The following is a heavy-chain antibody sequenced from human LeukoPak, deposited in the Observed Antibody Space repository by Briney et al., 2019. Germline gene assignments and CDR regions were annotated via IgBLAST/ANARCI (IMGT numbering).Heavy chain of an antibody. J-gene: IGHJ5*02. D-gene: IGHD6-19*01. Sequence: SQTLPLTCTVSGGSISSGPFYWSWIRQHAGKGLEWIGYIYYSGNTYYNPSLKSRITISIDTSKTQFSLNLTSVTAADTAVYYCARGSSGWDNWFDPWGQGTLVTVSS. CDR2: IYYSGNT. CDR1: GGSISSGPFY. V-gene: IGHV4-31*03. CDR3: ARGSSGWDNWFDP.